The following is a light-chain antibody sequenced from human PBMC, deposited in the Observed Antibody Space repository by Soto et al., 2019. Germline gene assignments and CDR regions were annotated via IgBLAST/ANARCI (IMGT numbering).Light chain of an antibody. CDR2: AAS. V-gene: IGKV3-15*01. J-gene: IGKJ4*01. CDR1: QSLSGK. Sequence: EIEMTQSPATLSVSPGEKATLSCRASQSLSGKLAWYQQKPGQAPRLLIYAASTRATGIPARFSGSGSGTEFTLTVSSLQSEDFAVYFCQQYTDWPLTFGGGTKVDIK. CDR3: QQYTDWPLT.